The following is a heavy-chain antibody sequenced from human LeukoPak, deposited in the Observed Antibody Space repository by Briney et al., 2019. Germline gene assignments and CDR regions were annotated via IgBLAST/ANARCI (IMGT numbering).Heavy chain of an antibody. CDR1: GFTVSSNY. CDR2: IYSGGST. V-gene: IGHV3-53*01. D-gene: IGHD3-10*01. Sequence: PGGSLRLSCAASGFTVSSNYMSWVRQAPGKGLEWVSVIYSGGSTYYADSVKGRFTISRDNSKNTLYLQMNSLRAEDTAVYYCAKDQDIHYYGSGSYDYWGQGTLVTVSS. CDR3: AKDQDIHYYGSGSYDY. J-gene: IGHJ4*02.